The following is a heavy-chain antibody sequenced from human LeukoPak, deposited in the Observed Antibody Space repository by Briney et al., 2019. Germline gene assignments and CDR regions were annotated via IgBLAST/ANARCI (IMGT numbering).Heavy chain of an antibody. CDR1: GGSITTSGYY. J-gene: IGHJ4*02. CDR2: FYYNGDT. CDR3: ARRHRHLGVV. D-gene: IGHD2-8*01. V-gene: IGHV4-39*02. Sequence: SETLSLTCHVSGGSITTSGYYWGWIRQPPGEGLEWIGDFYYNGDTYYNPSLKSRVTISADTSRTHISLNLTSVTAADAALYYCARRHRHLGVVWGQGTLVFVYS.